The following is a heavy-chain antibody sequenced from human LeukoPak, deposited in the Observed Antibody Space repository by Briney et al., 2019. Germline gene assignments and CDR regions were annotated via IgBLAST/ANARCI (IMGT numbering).Heavy chain of an antibody. J-gene: IGHJ3*02. V-gene: IGHV1-8*01. Sequence: ASVKVSCKASGYTFTSYDINWVRQATGQGLEWMGWMNPNSGNTGYAQKFQGRVTMTRNTSISTAYMELSSLRSEDTAVYYCARIRDGYNDAYDIWGQRTMVTVSS. D-gene: IGHD5-24*01. CDR3: ARIRDGYNDAYDI. CDR2: MNPNSGNT. CDR1: GYTFTSYD.